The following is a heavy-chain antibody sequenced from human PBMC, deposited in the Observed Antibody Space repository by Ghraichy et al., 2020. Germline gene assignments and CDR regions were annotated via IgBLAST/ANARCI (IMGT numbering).Heavy chain of an antibody. CDR2: IYYSGST. CDR3: ARGDRYDILTGYSYSFDY. Sequence: SETLSLTCTVSGGSISSYYWSWIRQPPGKGLEWIGYIYYSGSTNYNPSLKSRVTISVDTSKNQFSLQLSSVTAADTAVYYCARGDRYDILTGYSYSFDYWGQGTLVTVSS. V-gene: IGHV4-59*01. CDR1: GGSISSYY. D-gene: IGHD3-9*01. J-gene: IGHJ4*02.